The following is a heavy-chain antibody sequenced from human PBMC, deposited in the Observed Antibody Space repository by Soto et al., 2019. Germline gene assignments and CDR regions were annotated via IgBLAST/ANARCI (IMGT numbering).Heavy chain of an antibody. J-gene: IGHJ4*02. CDR2: IYYSGST. CDR1: GGSISSYY. CDR3: ARRYGASFDY. D-gene: IGHD4-17*01. Sequence: SETLSLTCTVSGGSISSYYWSWFRQPPGKGLEWLGYIYYSGSTNYNPSLKSRVTISVDTSKNQFSLKLSSVTAADTAVYYCARRYGASFDYWGQGTLVTVSS. V-gene: IGHV4-59*01.